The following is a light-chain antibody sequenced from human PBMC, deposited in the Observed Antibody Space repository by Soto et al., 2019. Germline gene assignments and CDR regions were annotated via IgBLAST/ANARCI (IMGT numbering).Light chain of an antibody. CDR3: QQQGRSWIT. CDR1: QSFRGL. CDR2: GAS. Sequence: EVVLTQSPVTLSLSPGERATLSFRASQSFRGLLAWYQQKPGQAPRVFIYGASTRATGIPDRFSGSGSGTDFTLTISRLEPEDFAVYYCQQQGRSWITFGQGTRLEIK. V-gene: IGKV3-20*01. J-gene: IGKJ5*01.